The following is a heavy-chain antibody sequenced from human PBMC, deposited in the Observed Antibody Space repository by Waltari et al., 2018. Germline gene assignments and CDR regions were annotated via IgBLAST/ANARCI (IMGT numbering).Heavy chain of an antibody. Sequence: QVQLVESGGGVVQPGGSLRLSCVASGFTLNTFGIHWVRQAPGKGLEWLAYLPYHGHNSYYADPVKGRFTISRDNSMTTVFLQMNSLRAEDTAIYYCAKDLAFYYDRSRLYEYYFDYWGQGTLVTVSS. J-gene: IGHJ4*02. V-gene: IGHV3-30*02. D-gene: IGHD3-22*01. CDR1: GFTLNTFG. CDR3: AKDLAFYYDRSRLYEYYFDY. CDR2: LPYHGHNS.